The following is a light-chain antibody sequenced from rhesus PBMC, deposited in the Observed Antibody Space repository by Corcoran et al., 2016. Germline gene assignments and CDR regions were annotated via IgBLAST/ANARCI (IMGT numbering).Light chain of an antibody. V-gene: IGKV1-33*02. CDR3: QQHNRYPRT. Sequence: DIQMTQSPSSLSASVGDRVTITCQASQGISSWLAWYQQKPGKAPKLLIYAASRLKRGVPSRFSGSGYGTDFTLTISSLQPEDFATYDGQQHNRYPRTFGQGTKVEIK. CDR2: AAS. J-gene: IGKJ1*01. CDR1: QGISSW.